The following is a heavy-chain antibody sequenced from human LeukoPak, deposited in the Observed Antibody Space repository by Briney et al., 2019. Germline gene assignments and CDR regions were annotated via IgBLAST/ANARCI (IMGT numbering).Heavy chain of an antibody. CDR1: GGSISSGDYY. CDR2: IYYSGGT. D-gene: IGHD3-3*01. CDR3: ARTSTYYDFWSGYRDFDY. J-gene: IGHJ4*02. V-gene: IGHV4-30-4*08. Sequence: SQTLSLTCTVSGGSISSGDYYWSWIRQPPGKGLEWIGYIYYSGGTYYNPSLKSRVTISLDTSKNQFSLNLSSVTAADTAVYYCARTSTYYDFWSGYRDFDYWGQGTLVTVSS.